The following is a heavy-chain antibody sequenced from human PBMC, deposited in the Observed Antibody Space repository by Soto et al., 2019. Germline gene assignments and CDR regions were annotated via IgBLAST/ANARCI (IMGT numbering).Heavy chain of an antibody. CDR1: GGSISSYF. Sequence: PSETLSLTCTVSGGSISSYFWSWIRQPPGKGLEWIGYIYYSGTTNYNPSLKSRVTISLDRSKNQFSLKLSSVTAADTAVYYCARRPEFGSGNLFDYWGQGTLVTGSS. V-gene: IGHV4-59*08. J-gene: IGHJ4*02. CDR3: ARRPEFGSGNLFDY. CDR2: IYYSGTT. D-gene: IGHD3-10*01.